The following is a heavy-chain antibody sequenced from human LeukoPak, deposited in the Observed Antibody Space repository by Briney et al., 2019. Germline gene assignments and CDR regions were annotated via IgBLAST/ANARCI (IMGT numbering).Heavy chain of an antibody. J-gene: IGHJ4*02. Sequence: GGSLRLSCAASGFTFSSYSMSWVRQAPGKGLEWVSSISSSSGYIYYADSVKGRFTISRDNAKNSLYLQMNSLRADDTAVYYCAKAPGGIVGYWGQGTLVTVSS. D-gene: IGHD3-16*01. V-gene: IGHV3-21*04. CDR1: GFTFSSYS. CDR3: AKAPGGIVGY. CDR2: ISSSSGYI.